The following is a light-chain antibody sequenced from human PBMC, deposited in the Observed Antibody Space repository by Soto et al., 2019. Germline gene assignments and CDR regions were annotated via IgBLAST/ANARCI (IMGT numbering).Light chain of an antibody. CDR2: EVS. CDR3: SSYAGSNNFV. CDR1: TSNIGSNS. J-gene: IGLJ1*01. V-gene: IGLV2-8*01. Sequence: QSVLTQPPSASATPGQRVTISCSGSTSNIGSNSVYWYQQHPGKAPKLMIYEVSERPSGVPDRFSGSKSSNTASLTVSGLQAEDEADYYCSSYAGSNNFVFGTGTKVTVL.